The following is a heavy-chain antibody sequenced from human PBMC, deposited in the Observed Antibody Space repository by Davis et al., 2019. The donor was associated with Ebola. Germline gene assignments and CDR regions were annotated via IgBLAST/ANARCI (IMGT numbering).Heavy chain of an antibody. CDR1: GFTFSDYY. D-gene: IGHD3-22*01. Sequence: PGGSLRLSCAASGFTFSDYYMSWIRQAPGKGLEWVSYISSSGSTIYYADSVKGRFTISRDNAKNSLYLQMNSLRAEDTAVYYCAAHYYDSSGPREFDYWGQGTLVTVSS. CDR2: ISSSGSTI. V-gene: IGHV3-11*01. CDR3: AAHYYDSSGPREFDY. J-gene: IGHJ4*02.